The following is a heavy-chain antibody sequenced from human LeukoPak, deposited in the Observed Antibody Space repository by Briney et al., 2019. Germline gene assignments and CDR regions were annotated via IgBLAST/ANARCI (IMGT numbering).Heavy chain of an antibody. CDR2: ISGSGGST. D-gene: IGHD3-10*01. J-gene: IGHJ3*02. CDR1: GFTFDDYG. CDR3: AKDRDYYGSGSWDPDAFDI. Sequence: GGSLRLSCAASGFTFDDYGMSWVRQAPGKGLEWVSAISGSGGSTYYADSVKGRFTISRDNSKNTLYLQMNSLRAEDTAVYYCAKDRDYYGSGSWDPDAFDIWGQGAMVTVSS. V-gene: IGHV3-23*01.